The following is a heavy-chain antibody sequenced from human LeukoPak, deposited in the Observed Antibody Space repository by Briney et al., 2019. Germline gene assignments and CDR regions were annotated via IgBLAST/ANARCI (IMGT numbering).Heavy chain of an antibody. Sequence: GGSLRLSCAASGFTFSSYAMSWVRQAPGKGLEWVSAISGSGGSTYYADSVKGRFTISRDNSKNTLYLQMNSLRAEDTAAYYCAHSEGARPTFFDYWGQGTLVTVSS. J-gene: IGHJ4*02. V-gene: IGHV3-23*01. D-gene: IGHD1-26*01. CDR1: GFTFSSYA. CDR2: ISGSGGST. CDR3: AHSEGARPTFFDY.